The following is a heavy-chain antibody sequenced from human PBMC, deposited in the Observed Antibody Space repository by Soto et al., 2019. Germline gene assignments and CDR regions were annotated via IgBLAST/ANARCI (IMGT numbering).Heavy chain of an antibody. J-gene: IGHJ6*02. Sequence: SETLSLTCTVSGGSISSGDYYWSWIRQPPGKGLEWIGYIYYSGSTYYNPSLKSRVTISVDTSKNQFSLKLSSVTAADTAVYYCARAAYYDILTGYYPSTYYYGMDVWGQGTTVTVSS. V-gene: IGHV4-30-4*01. CDR3: ARAAYYDILTGYYPSTYYYGMDV. D-gene: IGHD3-9*01. CDR1: GGSISSGDYY. CDR2: IYYSGST.